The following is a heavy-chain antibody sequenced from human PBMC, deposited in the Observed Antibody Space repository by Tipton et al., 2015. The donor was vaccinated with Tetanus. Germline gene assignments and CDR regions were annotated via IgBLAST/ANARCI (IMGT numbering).Heavy chain of an antibody. CDR3: ARHQSGYFTPFPY. CDR2: IYESGDT. Sequence: TLSLTCTVSGGSVRGGTFYWGWIRQPPGKGLEWIGGIYESGDTYYIPSLKSRVTISVDTSKIQFSLNLNSMSAADTGVFYCARHQSGYFTPFPYWGQGSLVTVSS. D-gene: IGHD3-3*01. CDR1: GGSVRGGTFY. J-gene: IGHJ4*02. V-gene: IGHV4-39*01.